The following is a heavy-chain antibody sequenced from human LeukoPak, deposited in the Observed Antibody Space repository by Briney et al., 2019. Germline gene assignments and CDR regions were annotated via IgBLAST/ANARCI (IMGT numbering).Heavy chain of an antibody. D-gene: IGHD3-22*01. CDR1: GGSISSGGYY. CDR2: IYYSGST. CDR3: ARSLNYYDSRGYSFDY. J-gene: IGHJ4*02. Sequence: SQTLSLTCTVSGGSISSGGYYWSWIRQHPGKGLEWIGYIYYSGSTYYNPSLKSRVTISVDTSKNQFSLKLSSVTAADTAVYYCARSLNYYDSRGYSFDYWGQGTLVTVSS. V-gene: IGHV4-31*03.